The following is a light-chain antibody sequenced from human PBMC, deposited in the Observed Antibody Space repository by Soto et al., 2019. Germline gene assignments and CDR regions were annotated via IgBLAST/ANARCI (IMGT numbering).Light chain of an antibody. V-gene: IGLV2-18*02. CDR2: EVN. CDR1: SSDVGNYNR. J-gene: IGLJ2*01. Sequence: QSALTQPPSVSGSPGQSVTISCTGTSSDVGNYNRVSWYQQPPGTAPKLMIYEVNNRPSGVPDRFSGSKSGNTASLTISGLQAEDEADYYCSSYTSSNTFVFGGGTKLTVL. CDR3: SSYTSSNTFV.